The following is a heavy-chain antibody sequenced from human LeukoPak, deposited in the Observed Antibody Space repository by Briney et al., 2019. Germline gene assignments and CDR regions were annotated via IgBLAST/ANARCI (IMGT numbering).Heavy chain of an antibody. CDR3: AKQPSTYGYGSGAFDY. CDR1: GGSISSSSYY. V-gene: IGHV4-39*01. Sequence: SETLSLTCTVSGGSISSSSYYWGWIRQPPGKGLEWIGSIYYSGSTYYNPSLKSRVTISGDKSKNPFSLKLSSVTAADTAVYYCAKQPSTYGYGSGAFDYWGQGTLVTVSS. D-gene: IGHD3-10*01. J-gene: IGHJ4*02. CDR2: IYYSGST.